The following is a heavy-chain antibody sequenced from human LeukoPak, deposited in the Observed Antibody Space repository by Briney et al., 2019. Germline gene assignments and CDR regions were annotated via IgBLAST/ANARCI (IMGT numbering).Heavy chain of an antibody. V-gene: IGHV4-31*03. D-gene: IGHD2-2*02. Sequence: SETLSLTCTVSGGSISRGGYYWSWIRQHPGKGLEWFGYIYYSGSTYYNPSLKSRVTISVDTSKNQFSLKLSSVTAADTAVYYCARDRCSSTSCYTLGWYFDLWGRGTLVTVSS. J-gene: IGHJ2*01. CDR3: ARDRCSSTSCYTLGWYFDL. CDR1: GGSISRGGYY. CDR2: IYYSGST.